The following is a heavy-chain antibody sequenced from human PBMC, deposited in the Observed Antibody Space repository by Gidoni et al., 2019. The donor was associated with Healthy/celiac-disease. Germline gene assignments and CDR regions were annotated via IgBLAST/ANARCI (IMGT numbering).Heavy chain of an antibody. CDR2: IYTSGGT. D-gene: IGHD2-21*02. CDR3: ARVVCGGDCYVANWFDP. Sequence: QVQLQESGPGLVKPSETLSRTCTVYGGSISLYSWSWIRQPAGKGLEWIGRIYTSGGTNYNPSLKSRVTMSVDTAKNQFSLKLSSVTAADTAVYYCARVVCGGDCYVANWFDPWGQGTLVTVSS. V-gene: IGHV4-4*07. J-gene: IGHJ5*02. CDR1: GGSISLYS.